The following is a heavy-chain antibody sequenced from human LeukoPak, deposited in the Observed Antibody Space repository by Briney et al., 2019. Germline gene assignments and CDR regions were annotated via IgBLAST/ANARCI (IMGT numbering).Heavy chain of an antibody. V-gene: IGHV4-59*01. CDR2: IYYSGST. CDR3: ARNGGNSDYDY. CDR1: GGSISSYY. J-gene: IGHJ4*02. D-gene: IGHD4-23*01. Sequence: SETLSLTCTVSGGSISSYYWSWIRQPPGKGLEWIGYIYYSGSTNYNPSLKSRVTISVDTSKNQFSLKLSSVTAADTAVYYCARNGGNSDYDYWGQGTLVTVSA.